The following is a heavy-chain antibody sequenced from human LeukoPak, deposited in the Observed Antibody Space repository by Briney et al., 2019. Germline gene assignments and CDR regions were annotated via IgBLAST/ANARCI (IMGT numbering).Heavy chain of an antibody. CDR2: ISAYNGNI. D-gene: IGHD2-2*01. Sequence: GASVKVSCKASGYTFTSYGISWVRQAPGQGLEWMGWISAYNGNINYAQKLQGRVTMTTDTSTSTAYMELRSLRSDDTAVYYCAIVVPAAIRWFDPWGQGTLVTVSS. V-gene: IGHV1-18*01. CDR3: AIVVPAAIRWFDP. J-gene: IGHJ5*02. CDR1: GYTFTSYG.